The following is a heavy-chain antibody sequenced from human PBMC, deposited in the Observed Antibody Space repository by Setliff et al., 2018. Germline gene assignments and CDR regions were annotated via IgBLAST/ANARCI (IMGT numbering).Heavy chain of an antibody. J-gene: IGHJ5*02. CDR3: ARGGLHSWFDP. CDR1: DFSVSSVYY. CDR2: VYYSGST. D-gene: IGHD4-4*01. V-gene: IGHV4-38-2*01. Sequence: PSETLSLTCAVSDFSVSSVYYWGWIRQPPGKGLEWIANVYYSGSTNYNPSLKSRVTISVDTSKNQFSLKLSPVTAADTAVYYCARGGLHSWFDPWGQGTLVTVSS.